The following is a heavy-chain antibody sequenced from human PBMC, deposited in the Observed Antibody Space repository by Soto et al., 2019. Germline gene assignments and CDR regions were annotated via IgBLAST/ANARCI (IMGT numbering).Heavy chain of an antibody. CDR1: GFSFSSFA. CDR2: ISGSADST. D-gene: IGHD2-8*01. V-gene: IGHV3-23*01. Sequence: EVQLLESGGGFIHPGGSLRLSCAASGFSFSSFAMNWVRQAPGKGLEWVSIISGSADSTFYADSVKGRFTISRDNSKSMLYLHINSVKAADKAVYYCAKTRGAMIYAISVYGMDVWGQGTTVTVSS. CDR3: AKTRGAMIYAISVYGMDV. J-gene: IGHJ6*02.